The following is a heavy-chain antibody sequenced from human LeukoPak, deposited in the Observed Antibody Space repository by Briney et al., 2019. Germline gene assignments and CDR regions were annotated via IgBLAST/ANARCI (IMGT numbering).Heavy chain of an antibody. D-gene: IGHD1-26*01. CDR3: ASPSGSYSDAFDI. CDR1: GGTFSSYA. J-gene: IGHJ3*02. V-gene: IGHV1-69*01. CDR2: IIPILGTA. Sequence: SVKLSCKASGGTFSSYAISWVRQAPGQGLEWMGGIIPILGTANYAQKLQGRVTITAGESTNTAYMEVSSLRAEDTAVYYCASPSGSYSDAFDIWGQGTMVTVSP.